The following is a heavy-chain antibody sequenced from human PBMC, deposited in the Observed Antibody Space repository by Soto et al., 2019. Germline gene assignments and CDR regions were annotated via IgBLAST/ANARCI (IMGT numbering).Heavy chain of an antibody. V-gene: IGHV2-5*02. J-gene: IGHJ3*02. CDR3: APAFGGTSWPNDAFDI. D-gene: IGHD3-3*02. CDR2: IYWDDDQ. CDR1: GFSLSGDGVG. Sequence: QITLKESGPTLVKPTQSLTLTCTVSGFSLSGDGVGVGWIRQPPGKALEWLALIYWDDDQRYSPSLKTRRTTTKDTPKTQVVLTVTTMDPVDTATYYCAPAFGGTSWPNDAFDIWGQGTVVTVSS.